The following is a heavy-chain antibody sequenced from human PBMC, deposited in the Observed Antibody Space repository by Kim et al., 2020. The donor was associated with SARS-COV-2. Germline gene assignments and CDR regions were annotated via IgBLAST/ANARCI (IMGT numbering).Heavy chain of an antibody. CDR2: IYYSGST. D-gene: IGHD3-16*01. CDR1: GGSISSYY. Sequence: SETLSLTCTVSGGSISSYYWSWIRQPPGKGLEWIGYIYYSGSTNYNPSLKSRVTISVDTSKNQFSLKLSSVTAADTAVYYCARLGENTFDYWGQGTLVTVSS. V-gene: IGHV4-59*13. J-gene: IGHJ4*02. CDR3: ARLGENTFDY.